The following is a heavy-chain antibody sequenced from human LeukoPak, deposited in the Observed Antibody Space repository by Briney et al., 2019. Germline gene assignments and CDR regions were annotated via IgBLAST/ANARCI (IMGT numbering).Heavy chain of an antibody. D-gene: IGHD2-15*01. V-gene: IGHV4-59*08. Sequence: PSETLSLTCTVSGVSISSYYWSWIRQPPGKGLEWIGYIYYSGSTNYNPSLKSRVTISVDTSKNQFSLKLSSVTAADTAVYYCARLRYCSGGSCYSASIDYWGQGTLVTVSS. CDR3: ARLRYCSGGSCYSASIDY. J-gene: IGHJ4*02. CDR2: IYYSGST. CDR1: GVSISSYY.